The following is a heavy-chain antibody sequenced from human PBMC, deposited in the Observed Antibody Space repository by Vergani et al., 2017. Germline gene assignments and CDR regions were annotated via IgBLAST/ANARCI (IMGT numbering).Heavy chain of an antibody. CDR1: GYTFTSYA. Sequence: QVQLVQSGAEVKKPGASVKVSCKASGYTFTSYAMHWVRQAPGQRLEWMGWINAGNGNTKYSQKFQGRVTITADKSTSTAYMELSSLRSEDTAVYYCASAGPSGGWFDPWGQGTLVTVSS. J-gene: IGHJ5*02. V-gene: IGHV1-3*01. CDR2: INAGNGNT. CDR3: ASAGPSGGWFDP. D-gene: IGHD1-26*01.